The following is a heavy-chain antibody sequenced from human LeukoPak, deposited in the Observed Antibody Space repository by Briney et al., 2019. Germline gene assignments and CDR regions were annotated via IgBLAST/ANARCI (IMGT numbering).Heavy chain of an antibody. J-gene: IGHJ4*02. CDR2: ISDSGGST. D-gene: IGHD2-2*01. Sequence: GGSLRLSCAASGFTFSSYAMTWVRQAPGKGLEWVSSISDSGGSTYYADSVKGRFTISRDDSKNTLYLQMDSLRVDDTAVYYCAKAGSTAWTAADYWGQGTLVTVSS. V-gene: IGHV3-23*01. CDR1: GFTFSSYA. CDR3: AKAGSTAWTAADY.